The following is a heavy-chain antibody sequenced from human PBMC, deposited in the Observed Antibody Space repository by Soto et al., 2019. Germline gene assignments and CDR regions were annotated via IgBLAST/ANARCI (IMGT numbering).Heavy chain of an antibody. CDR2: ISSSTSYV. CDR1: GFTFSRYG. CDR3: ARDPSEGRVGNWFEA. V-gene: IGHV3-21*06. J-gene: IGHJ5*02. Sequence: KTGGSLRLSCAASGFTFSRYGMNWLRQAPGKGLEWVASISSSTSYVYYADSVRGRFSTSRDNAKNILYLEMYGLRTEDTAVYYCARDPSEGRVGNWFEAWGQGTLVTVSS. D-gene: IGHD2-2*01.